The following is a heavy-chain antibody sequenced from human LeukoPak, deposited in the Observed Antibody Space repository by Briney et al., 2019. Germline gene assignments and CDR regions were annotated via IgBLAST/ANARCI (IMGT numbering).Heavy chain of an antibody. V-gene: IGHV1-2*02. Sequence: ASVKVSCKASGYTFTGYYMHWVRQAPGQGLEWMGWINPNSGGTNYAQKFQGRVTMTRDTSISTAYMELTRLTSADTAVYYCARKDPIVVVSAAISRSPGFDPWGQGTLVTVSS. CDR1: GYTFTGYY. J-gene: IGHJ5*02. CDR2: INPNSGGT. CDR3: ARKDPIVVVSAAISRSPGFDP. D-gene: IGHD2-2*02.